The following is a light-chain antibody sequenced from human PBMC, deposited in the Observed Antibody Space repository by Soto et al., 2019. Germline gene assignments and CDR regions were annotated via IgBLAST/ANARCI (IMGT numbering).Light chain of an antibody. CDR3: QCDECASKI. CDR2: SNT. CDR1: ASKIGAGYV. J-gene: IGLJ2*01. Sequence: QSVLTQPPSVSGAPGQRVTISCTGSASKIGAGYVVHWYQQAPGAAPKLLIQSNTVRPSGVPDRFSGSKSGTSAFLAITGLQPEDEAHYCCQCDECASKIFGEGTKVSGL. V-gene: IGLV1-40*01.